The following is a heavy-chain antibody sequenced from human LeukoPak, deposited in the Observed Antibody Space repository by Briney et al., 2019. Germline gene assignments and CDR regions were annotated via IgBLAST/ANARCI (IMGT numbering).Heavy chain of an antibody. Sequence: GASVKVSCKAYGYTFTRNGISWVRQAPGQGLEWMGWLNGYNGNTKYAQKLQGRVTMTTDTSTTTAYMELRSLRSDDTAVYYCAREGWGTYSSGPYYFDYWGQGTLITVSS. CDR2: LNGYNGNT. D-gene: IGHD6-19*01. CDR1: GYTFTRNG. V-gene: IGHV1-18*04. CDR3: AREGWGTYSSGPYYFDY. J-gene: IGHJ4*02.